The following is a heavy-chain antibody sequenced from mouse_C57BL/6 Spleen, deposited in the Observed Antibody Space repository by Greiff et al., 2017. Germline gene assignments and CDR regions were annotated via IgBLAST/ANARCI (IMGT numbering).Heavy chain of an antibody. V-gene: IGHV2-2*01. J-gene: IGHJ4*01. D-gene: IGHD1-1*01. CDR2: IWSGGST. CDR3: ATLYGSSYDYAMDY. CDR1: GFSLTSYG. Sequence: VQLQQSGPGLVQPSQSLSITCTASGFSLTSYGVHWVRQSPGKGLEWLGVIWSGGSTDYNAAFISRLSISKDNSKSQVFFKMNSLQADDTAIYYGATLYGSSYDYAMDYWGQGTSVTVSS.